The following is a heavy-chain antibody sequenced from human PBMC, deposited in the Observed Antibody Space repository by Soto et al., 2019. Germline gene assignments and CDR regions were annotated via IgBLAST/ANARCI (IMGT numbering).Heavy chain of an antibody. V-gene: IGHV4-59*01. Sequence: SETLSLTCTVSGGSISSYYWSWIRQPPGKELVWIGFIYYCGSTNYNPSLKSRVTISVDTSKNQFSLKLSSVTAADTAVYYCARAVSLRGVDRYFDYWGQGTLVTVSS. D-gene: IGHD3-10*01. CDR3: ARAVSLRGVDRYFDY. CDR1: GGSISSYY. CDR2: IYYCGST. J-gene: IGHJ4*02.